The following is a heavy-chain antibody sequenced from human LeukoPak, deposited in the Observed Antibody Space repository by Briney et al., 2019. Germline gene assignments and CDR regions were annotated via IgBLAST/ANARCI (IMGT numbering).Heavy chain of an antibody. CDR1: GYTFTSYY. J-gene: IGHJ3*02. D-gene: IGHD2-21*02. V-gene: IGHV1-46*01. Sequence: ASVKVSCKASGYTFTSYYMHWVRQAPGQGLEWMGIINPSGGSTSYAQKFQGRVTMTRDMSTSTVYMELSSLRSEDTAVYYCARVMGYCGGDCYWLDAFDIWGQGTMVTVSS. CDR3: ARVMGYCGGDCYWLDAFDI. CDR2: INPSGGST.